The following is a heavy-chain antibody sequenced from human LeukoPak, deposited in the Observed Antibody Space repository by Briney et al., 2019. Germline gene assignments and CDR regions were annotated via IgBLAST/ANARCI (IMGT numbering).Heavy chain of an antibody. CDR2: FDPEDGET. Sequence: ASVKVSCKVSGHTLTEFSMHWVRQARGKRLEWMGRFDPEDGETIYAQKFQGRVTMTADTSTDTAYMELSSLRSEDTAVYFCATEGKMIRGVYTDYWGQGTLVTVSS. V-gene: IGHV1-24*01. CDR1: GHTLTEFS. J-gene: IGHJ4*02. D-gene: IGHD3-10*01. CDR3: ATEGKMIRGVYTDY.